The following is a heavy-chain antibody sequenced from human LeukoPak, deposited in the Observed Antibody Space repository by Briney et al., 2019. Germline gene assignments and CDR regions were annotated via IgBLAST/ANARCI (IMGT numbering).Heavy chain of an antibody. Sequence: GGSLRLSCAASGFTFSSYSMNWVRQAPGKGPEWVSSITSGSTYIYYADSVKGRFTISRDNAKNSLYLQMNSLRAEDTALYYCARVHGGSYYMDVWGKGTTVTVSS. CDR2: ITSGSTYI. D-gene: IGHD2-15*01. CDR3: ARVHGGSYYMDV. CDR1: GFTFSSYS. J-gene: IGHJ6*03. V-gene: IGHV3-21*01.